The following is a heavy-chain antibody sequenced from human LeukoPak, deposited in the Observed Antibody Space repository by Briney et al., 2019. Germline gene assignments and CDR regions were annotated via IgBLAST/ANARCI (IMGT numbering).Heavy chain of an antibody. J-gene: IGHJ4*02. CDR1: GFTFSTYE. D-gene: IGHD5-12*01. CDR3: AKDPGYDPYFDY. Sequence: GGSLRLSCAASGFTFSTYEVNWVRQAPGKGLEWVSYISNSGNPIYYADSVKGRFTISRDNAKNSLYLQMNSLRAEDTAVYYCAKDPGYDPYFDYWGQGTLVTVSS. V-gene: IGHV3-48*03. CDR2: ISNSGNPI.